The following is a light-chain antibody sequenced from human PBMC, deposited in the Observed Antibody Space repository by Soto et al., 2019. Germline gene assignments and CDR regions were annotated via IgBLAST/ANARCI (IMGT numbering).Light chain of an antibody. CDR3: SSYTSSSTLV. CDR2: EVT. Sequence: QSALAQPASVSGSPGQSITISCTGTSSDFGAYNSVSWYQQHPGEAPKLLIYEVTNRPSGVSNRFSGSKSGNTASLAISGLQAEDEADYYCSSYTSSSTLVFGGGTKVTVL. CDR1: SSDFGAYNS. J-gene: IGLJ2*01. V-gene: IGLV2-14*01.